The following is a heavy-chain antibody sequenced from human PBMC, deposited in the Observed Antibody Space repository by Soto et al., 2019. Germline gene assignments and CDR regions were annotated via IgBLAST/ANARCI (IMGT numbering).Heavy chain of an antibody. CDR3: AKDRNVATVFYYYYYGMDV. Sequence: GGSLRLSCAASGFTFSSYAMSWVRQAPGKGLEWVSAISGSGGSTYYADSVKGRFTISRDNSKNTLYLQMNSLRAEDTAVYYCAKDRNVATVFYYYYYGMDVWGQGTTVTVSS. CDR1: GFTFSSYA. CDR2: ISGSGGST. J-gene: IGHJ6*02. D-gene: IGHD5-12*01. V-gene: IGHV3-23*01.